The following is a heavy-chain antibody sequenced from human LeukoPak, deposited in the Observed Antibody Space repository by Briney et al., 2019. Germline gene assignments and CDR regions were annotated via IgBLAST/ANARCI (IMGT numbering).Heavy chain of an antibody. D-gene: IGHD1-14*01. CDR3: ATLVPPGWFDP. J-gene: IGHJ5*02. CDR1: SGSISTSNYY. Sequence: SETLSLTCTVSSGSISTSNYYWGWVRQPPGKALEWIGNIFYTGSTYYSPSLKSRVTISLDTSRNQFSLRLNSVTAADTAVYYCATLVPPGWFDPWGQGTLVTVSS. CDR2: IFYTGST. V-gene: IGHV4-39*01.